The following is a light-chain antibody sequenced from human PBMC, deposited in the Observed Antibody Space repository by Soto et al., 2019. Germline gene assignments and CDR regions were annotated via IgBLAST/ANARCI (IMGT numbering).Light chain of an antibody. CDR3: CSYAGVYSWV. CDR2: DVT. V-gene: IGLV2-11*01. CDR1: SSDVGGYDY. Sequence: QSALTQPPSVSGSPGQSVTISCTGTSSDVGGYDYVSWYQQHPGKAPKLRIYDVTKRPSGVPDRFSGSKSGNTASLAISGLQAEDEADYYCCSYAGVYSWVFGGGTKLTVL. J-gene: IGLJ3*02.